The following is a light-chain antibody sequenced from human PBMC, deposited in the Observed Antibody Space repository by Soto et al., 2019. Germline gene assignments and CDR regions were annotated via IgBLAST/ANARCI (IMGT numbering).Light chain of an antibody. V-gene: IGLV1-40*01. CDR1: SSNIGAAYD. CDR2: GNN. Sequence: QSVLTQPPSVSGAPVQKVTISCTRSSSNIGAAYDVHWYQHLPGTAPKLLIYGNNTRPSGVPDRFSGSKSGASASLAITGPQVEEEADYYCQSYDSSLSGWVFGGGTNLPVL. J-gene: IGLJ3*02. CDR3: QSYDSSLSGWV.